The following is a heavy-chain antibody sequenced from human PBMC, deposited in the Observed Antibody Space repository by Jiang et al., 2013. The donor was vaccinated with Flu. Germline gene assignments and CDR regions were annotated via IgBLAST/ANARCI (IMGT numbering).Heavy chain of an antibody. CDR1: GGTFSSYA. CDR3: ARDRIVVVPAATEVYYYGMDV. D-gene: IGHD2-2*01. V-gene: IGHV1-69*01. CDR2: IIPIFGAA. J-gene: IGHJ6*02. Sequence: GAEVKKPGSSVKVSCKASGGTFSSYAISWVRQAPGQGLEWMGGIIPIFGAANYAQKFQGRVTITADESTSTAYMELSSLRSEDTAVYYCARDRIVVVPAATEVYYYGMDVWGQGTTVTVSS.